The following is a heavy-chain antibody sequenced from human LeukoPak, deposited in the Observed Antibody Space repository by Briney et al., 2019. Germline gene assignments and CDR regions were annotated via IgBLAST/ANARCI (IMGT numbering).Heavy chain of an antibody. Sequence: PAETLSLTCTVSGGSTSNYYWSWIRQPPGKGLEWIGYVYYSGSTSYNPSLKSRVTMSVDTSKNQVSLKLTSATAADTAVYYCARTMQGDFWSGYLYYYYYYMDVWGKGTTVTVSS. J-gene: IGHJ6*03. CDR2: VYYSGST. D-gene: IGHD3-3*01. CDR3: ARTMQGDFWSGYLYYYYYYMDV. V-gene: IGHV4-59*01. CDR1: GGSTSNYY.